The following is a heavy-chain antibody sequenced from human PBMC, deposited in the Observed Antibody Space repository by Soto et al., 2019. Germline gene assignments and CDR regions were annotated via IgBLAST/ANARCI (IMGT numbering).Heavy chain of an antibody. CDR2: ITSSSDTI. D-gene: IGHD3-22*01. CDR3: ARVVVVIPPGYYYAMDV. CDR1: GFTFSRFH. V-gene: IGHV3-48*02. J-gene: IGHJ6*02. Sequence: VQLVESWGGLVQPGGSLRLSCAASGFTFSRFHMNWVRQVPGRGLEWVAYITSSSDTIYYSDSVKGRFTISRDNGKNSLFLQMNSLRDEDTAVYYCARVVVVIPPGYYYAMDVWGQGTTVTVSS.